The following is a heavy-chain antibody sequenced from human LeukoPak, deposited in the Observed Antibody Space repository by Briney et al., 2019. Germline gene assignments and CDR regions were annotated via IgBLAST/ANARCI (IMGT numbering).Heavy chain of an antibody. D-gene: IGHD3-3*01. CDR2: MNPNSGNT. J-gene: IGHJ5*02. V-gene: IGHV1-8*01. Sequence: ASVKVSCKASGYTFTSYDINWVRQATGQGLEWMGWMNPNSGNTGYAQKFQGRVTMTRNTSISTAYMELSSLRSEDTAVYYCARGPQGYDFWSKTGFDPWGQGTLVTVSS. CDR3: ARGPQGYDFWSKTGFDP. CDR1: GYTFTSYD.